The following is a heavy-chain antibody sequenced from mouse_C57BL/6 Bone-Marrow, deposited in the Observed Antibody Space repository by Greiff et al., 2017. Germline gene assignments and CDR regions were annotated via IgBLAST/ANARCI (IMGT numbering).Heavy chain of an antibody. CDR3: ARIRMMDY. J-gene: IGHJ4*01. Sequence: VQLQQSGPELVKPGASVKISCKASGYTFTDYYMNWVKQSHGKSLEWIGDINPNNGGTSYNQKFKGKATLTVDKSSSTAYMELRSLTSEDSAVYYCARIRMMDYWGQGTSVTVSS. V-gene: IGHV1-26*01. CDR1: GYTFTDYY. CDR2: INPNNGGT.